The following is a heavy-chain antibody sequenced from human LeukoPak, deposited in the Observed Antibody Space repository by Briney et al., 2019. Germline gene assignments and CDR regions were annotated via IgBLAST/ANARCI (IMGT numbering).Heavy chain of an antibody. Sequence: SETLSLTCTVSGGSISSYYWSWIRQPPGKGLEWIGYIFYSGSTNSGSTNYNPSLKSRVTISVDTSKNQLSLKLNSVTAADTAVYYCARYRGATTVTRYYFDYWGQGTLVSVSS. CDR3: ARYRGATTVTRYYFDY. J-gene: IGHJ4*02. CDR1: GGSISSYY. V-gene: IGHV4-59*01. D-gene: IGHD4-17*01. CDR2: IFYSGSTNSGST.